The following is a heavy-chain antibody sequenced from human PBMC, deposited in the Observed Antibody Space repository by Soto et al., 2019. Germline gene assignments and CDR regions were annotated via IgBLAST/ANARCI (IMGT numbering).Heavy chain of an antibody. Sequence: ESLKISCKRSGYSFTTYCISWVRLMPWKGLQRMGRIDPSDSYTNYSPSVQGHVTISADKSSSTAYLQWSSLKASDTAMYYCARLGYCSSTSCYVGGQYGMDVWGQGTTVTVSS. CDR2: IDPSDSYT. CDR1: GYSFTTYC. V-gene: IGHV5-10-1*01. CDR3: ARLGYCSSTSCYVGGQYGMDV. J-gene: IGHJ6*02. D-gene: IGHD2-2*01.